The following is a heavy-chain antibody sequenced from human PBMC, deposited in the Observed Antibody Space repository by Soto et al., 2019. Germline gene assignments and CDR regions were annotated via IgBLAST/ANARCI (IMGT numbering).Heavy chain of an antibody. Sequence: SETLSLTCAVYGGSLSGYFWSWVRQPPGKGLEWIGEINHSGSTNYNPSLKSRVTISVDTSKHQFSLKLSSVTAADTAVYYCARHKLMVPGIAVAGTFDIWGQGTMVTVSS. CDR3: ARHKLMVPGIAVAGTFDI. CDR1: GGSLSGYF. CDR2: INHSGST. D-gene: IGHD6-19*01. V-gene: IGHV4-34*01. J-gene: IGHJ3*02.